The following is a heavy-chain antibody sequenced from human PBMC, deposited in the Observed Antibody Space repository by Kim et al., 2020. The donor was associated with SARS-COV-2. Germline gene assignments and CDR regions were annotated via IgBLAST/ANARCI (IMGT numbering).Heavy chain of an antibody. CDR2: ISYDGSNK. J-gene: IGHJ4*01. V-gene: IGHV3-30*04. CDR1: GFTFSSYA. D-gene: IGHD3-9*01. CDR3: ARELRYFDWLLFGVDY. Sequence: GGSLRLSCAASGFTFSSYAMHWVRQAPGKGLEWVAVISYDGSNKYYADSVKGRFTISRDNSKNTLYLQMNSLRAEDTAVYYCARELRYFDWLLFGVDYWG.